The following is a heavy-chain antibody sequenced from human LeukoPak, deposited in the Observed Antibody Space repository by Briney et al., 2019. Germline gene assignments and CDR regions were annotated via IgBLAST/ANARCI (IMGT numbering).Heavy chain of an antibody. D-gene: IGHD4-23*01. CDR1: GGSFSGYY. J-gene: IGHJ4*02. CDR3: ASDGGRVGGFGY. V-gene: IGHV4-34*01. CDR2: INHSGST. Sequence: TSETLSLTCAVYGGSFSGYYWSWIRQPSGKGLEWIGEINHSGSTNYNPSLKSRVTISVDTSKNQISLKLSSVTAADTAVYYCASDGGRVGGFGYWGQGTLVTVSS.